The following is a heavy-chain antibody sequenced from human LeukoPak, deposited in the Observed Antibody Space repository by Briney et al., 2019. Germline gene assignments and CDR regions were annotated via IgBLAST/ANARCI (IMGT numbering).Heavy chain of an antibody. J-gene: IGHJ4*02. CDR2: IIPIFGTA. D-gene: IGHD3-22*01. CDR3: ASGQFYSSGLGY. V-gene: IGHV1-69*06. Sequence: ASVKVSCKASGGTFSSYAISWVRQAPGQGLEWMGGIIPIFGTATYAQKFQGRVTITADKSTSTAYMELSSLRSEDTAVYYCASGQFYSSGLGYWGQGTLVTVSS. CDR1: GGTFSSYA.